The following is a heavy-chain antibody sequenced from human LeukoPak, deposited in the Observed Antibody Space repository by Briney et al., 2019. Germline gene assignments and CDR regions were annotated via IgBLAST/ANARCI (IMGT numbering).Heavy chain of an antibody. V-gene: IGHV3-64*01. J-gene: IGHJ4*02. CDR3: ASVYGDYGGGYSY. Sequence: GGSLRLSCAASGFTFSSYSMHWVLQAPRKGLEYVSAIRSNGGSRYYANSVKGRFTISRDNSKNTLYLQMGSLRIEDMAVYYCASVYGDYGGGYSYWGQGTLVTVSS. D-gene: IGHD4-17*01. CDR2: IRSNGGSR. CDR1: GFTFSSYS.